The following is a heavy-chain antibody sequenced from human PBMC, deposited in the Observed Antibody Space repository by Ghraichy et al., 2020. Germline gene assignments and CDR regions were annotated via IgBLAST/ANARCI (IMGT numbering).Heavy chain of an antibody. J-gene: IGHJ5*02. CDR1: GYTFTGYY. Sequence: ASVKVSCKASGYTFTGYYMHWVRQAPGQGLEWMGRINPNSGGTNYAQKFQGRVTMTRDTSISTAYMELSRLRSDDTAVYYCARDDDSSSWYGWFDPWGQGTLVTVSS. D-gene: IGHD6-13*01. CDR3: ARDDDSSSWYGWFDP. V-gene: IGHV1-2*06. CDR2: INPNSGGT.